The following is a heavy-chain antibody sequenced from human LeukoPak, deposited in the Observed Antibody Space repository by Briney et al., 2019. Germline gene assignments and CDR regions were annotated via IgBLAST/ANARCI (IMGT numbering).Heavy chain of an antibody. CDR3: AKGSYSYYYYMDV. CDR1: GFTFSSYG. D-gene: IGHD1-26*01. Sequence: GGSLRLSCAASGFTFSSYGMSWVRQAPGKGLEWVSAISGSGGSTYYADSVKGRFTISRDNSKNTLYLQMNSLRAEDTAVYYCAKGSYSYYYYMDVWGKGTTVTISS. CDR2: ISGSGGST. J-gene: IGHJ6*03. V-gene: IGHV3-23*01.